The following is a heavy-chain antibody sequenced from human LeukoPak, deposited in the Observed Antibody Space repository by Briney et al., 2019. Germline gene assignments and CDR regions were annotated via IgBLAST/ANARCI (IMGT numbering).Heavy chain of an antibody. Sequence: GGSLRPSCAASGFTFSSYSMNWVRQAPGKGLEWVSSISSSSSYIYYADSVKGRFTISRDNAKNSLYLQMNSLRAEDTAVYYCARDDSTSLFDYWGQGTLVTVSS. J-gene: IGHJ4*02. CDR1: GFTFSSYS. V-gene: IGHV3-21*01. CDR2: ISSSSSYI. D-gene: IGHD3-22*01. CDR3: ARDDSTSLFDY.